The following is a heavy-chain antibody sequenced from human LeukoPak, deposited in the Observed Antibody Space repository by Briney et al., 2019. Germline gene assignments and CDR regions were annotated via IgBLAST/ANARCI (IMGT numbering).Heavy chain of an antibody. CDR2: INPNSGGT. Sequence: ASVKDSCKASGYTFTGYYMHWVRQAPGQGLEWMGWINPNSGGTNYAQKFQGRVTMTRDTSISTAYMELNRLRSDDTAVYYCASTSPGAGTTPLDYWGQGTLVTVSS. CDR3: ASTSPGAGTTPLDY. CDR1: GYTFTGYY. V-gene: IGHV1-2*02. J-gene: IGHJ4*02. D-gene: IGHD1-7*01.